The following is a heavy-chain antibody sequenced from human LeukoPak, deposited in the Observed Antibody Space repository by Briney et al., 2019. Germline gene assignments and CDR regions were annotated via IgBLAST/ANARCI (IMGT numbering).Heavy chain of an antibody. CDR3: ARDPNGDYIGAFDM. Sequence: PGGSLRLSCAASGFTFSSYAMSWVRQAPGKGLEWVSVISGSGGSTDHADSVKGRFTISRDNSKNTLYLQMNSLRAEDTATYYCARDPNGDYIGAFDMWGQGTMVTVS. CDR1: GFTFSSYA. D-gene: IGHD4-17*01. CDR2: ISGSGGST. V-gene: IGHV3-23*01. J-gene: IGHJ3*02.